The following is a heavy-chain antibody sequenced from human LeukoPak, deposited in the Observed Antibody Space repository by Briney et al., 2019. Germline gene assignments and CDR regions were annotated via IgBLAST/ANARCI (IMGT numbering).Heavy chain of an antibody. J-gene: IGHJ5*02. V-gene: IGHV4-38-2*01. D-gene: IGHD6-13*01. CDR3: ASSYSSSWYWFDP. CDR1: GYSISSGYY. Sequence: SQTLSLTCAVSGYSISSGYYWGWIWPPPGKGLEWIGSIYHSGSTYYNPSLKSRVTISVDTSKNQFSLKLSSVTAADTAVYYCASSYSSSWYWFDPWGQGTLVTVSS. CDR2: IYHSGST.